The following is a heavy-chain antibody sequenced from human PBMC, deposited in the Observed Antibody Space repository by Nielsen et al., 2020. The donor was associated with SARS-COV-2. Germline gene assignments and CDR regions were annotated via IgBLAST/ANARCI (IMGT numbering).Heavy chain of an antibody. CDR2: INPNTGGT. D-gene: IGHD1-26*01. J-gene: IGHJ6*03. CDR1: GYTFTDYY. V-gene: IGHV1-2*06. CDR3: AVQVGTGANYMDV. Sequence: ASVKVSCKASGYTFTDYYLHWLRQAPGQGLEWVGRINPNTGGTNYAQKFQGRVTMTSNASINTAYMELSSLRSEDTAVYYCAVQVGTGANYMDVWGKGTTVTVSS.